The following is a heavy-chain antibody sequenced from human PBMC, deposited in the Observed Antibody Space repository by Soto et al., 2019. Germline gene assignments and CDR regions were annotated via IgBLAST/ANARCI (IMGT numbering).Heavy chain of an antibody. D-gene: IGHD3-16*01. CDR2: INTNNGSA. J-gene: IGHJ6*02. Sequence: QLVQSGAEVKKPGASVKVSCKISGYTFTHYGITWVRQAPGQGLEWLGWINTNNGSADHAQRFQGRLTMTTDPPTTTADMEVGSLSSDDAAVYYCARARGGGYYGMDVWGQGTTVIVSS. CDR3: ARARGGGYYGMDV. V-gene: IGHV1-18*04. CDR1: GYTFTHYG.